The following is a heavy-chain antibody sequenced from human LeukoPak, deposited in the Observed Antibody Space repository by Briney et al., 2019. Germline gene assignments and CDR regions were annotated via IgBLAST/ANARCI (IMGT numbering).Heavy chain of an antibody. V-gene: IGHV4-59*01. CDR3: ARATLYYYGSGSPPNWFDP. Sequence: PSETLSLTCSVSGGSISSYYWNWIRQPPGKGLEWIGYIYYSGSTNYNPSLKSRVTISVDTSKNQFSLKLSSVTAADTAVYYCARATLYYYGSGSPPNWFDPWGQGTLVTVSS. CDR2: IYYSGST. D-gene: IGHD3-10*01. CDR1: GGSISSYY. J-gene: IGHJ5*02.